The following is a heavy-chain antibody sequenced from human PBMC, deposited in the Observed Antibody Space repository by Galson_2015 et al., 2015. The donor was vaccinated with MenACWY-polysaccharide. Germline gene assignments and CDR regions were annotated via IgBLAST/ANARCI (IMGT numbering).Heavy chain of an antibody. CDR1: GFTVSSYA. CDR2: LSGSGGST. Sequence: SLRLSCAASGFTVSSYAMSRVRQAPGKGLEWVSTLSGSGGSTSYADSVKGRFTISRDNSKNTLYLQMNSLRAEDTAVYYCAKFPLPRVGSGSDDYFDYWGQGTLVTVSS. V-gene: IGHV3-23*01. D-gene: IGHD3-10*01. CDR3: AKFPLPRVGSGSDDYFDY. J-gene: IGHJ4*02.